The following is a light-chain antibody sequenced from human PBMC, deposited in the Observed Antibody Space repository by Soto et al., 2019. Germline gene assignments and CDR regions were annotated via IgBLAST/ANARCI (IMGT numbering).Light chain of an antibody. J-gene: IGLJ3*02. CDR1: TSNIGNNH. CDR2: RND. V-gene: IGLV1-51*01. CDR3: GTWDSSLGGWV. Sequence: QPVLTQPPSLSAAPGQKVTIYCSGSTSNIGNNHVSWYQQLPGTAPKPLIYRNDRRPSGIPDRFSGSKFETSATLDITGLQTGDEADYYCGTWDSSLGGWVFGGGTKLTVL.